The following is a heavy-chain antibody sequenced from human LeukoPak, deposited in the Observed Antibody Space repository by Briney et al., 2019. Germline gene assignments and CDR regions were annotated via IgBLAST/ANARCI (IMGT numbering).Heavy chain of an antibody. CDR1: GGSISTTNW. J-gene: IGHJ4*02. CDR2: VHLSGRT. CDR3: AREGGPYRPLDY. Sequence: PSGTLSLTCGVSGGSISTTNWWTWVRQPPGEGLEWIGEVHLSGRTHYNPSLESRVTMSVDMSENHISLRLTSVTAADTAVYYCAREGGPYRPLDYSGQGTLVTVSS. V-gene: IGHV4-4*02.